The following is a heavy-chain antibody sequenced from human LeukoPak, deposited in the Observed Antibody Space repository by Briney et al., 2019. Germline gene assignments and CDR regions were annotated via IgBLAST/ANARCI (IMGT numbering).Heavy chain of an antibody. CDR2: INWNGGST. J-gene: IGHJ4*02. V-gene: IGHV3-20*04. CDR3: AREARYYYGSGSYVTY. CDR1: GFTFSSYG. Sequence: PGESLRLSCAASGFTFSSYGMHWVRQAPGKGLEWVSGINWNGGSTGYADSVKGRFTISRDNAKNSLYLQMNSLRAEDTALYYCAREARYYYGSGSYVTYWGQGTLVTVSS. D-gene: IGHD3-10*01.